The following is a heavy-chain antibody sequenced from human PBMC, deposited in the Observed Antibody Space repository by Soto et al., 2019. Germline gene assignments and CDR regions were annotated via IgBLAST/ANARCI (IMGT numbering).Heavy chain of an antibody. CDR1: GYTFTSYD. J-gene: IGHJ4*02. Sequence: QVQLVQSGAEVKKPGASVKVSCKASGYTFTSYDINWVRQATGQGLEWMGWMNPNSGNTGYAQKFQRRVNMTRNTSISTAYMELGSLRSEDTAVYYCARIISTLFGVVIDYWGQGTLVTVSS. V-gene: IGHV1-8*01. CDR2: MNPNSGNT. CDR3: ARIISTLFGVVIDY. D-gene: IGHD3-3*01.